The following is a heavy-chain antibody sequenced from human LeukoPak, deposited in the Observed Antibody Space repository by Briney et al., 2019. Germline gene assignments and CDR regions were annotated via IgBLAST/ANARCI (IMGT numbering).Heavy chain of an antibody. CDR3: AGDRNSDWYSPLDY. J-gene: IGHJ4*02. V-gene: IGHV3-23*01. CDR2: ITATGDTA. Sequence: GGSLRLSCVASGFTFTKCAMSWIRQAPGKGLEWVAIITATGDTAYYADSVKGRFTISRDNSRNTVYMQTDSLRAEDTAIYYCAGDRNSDWYSPLDYWGQGSQVTVSP. D-gene: IGHD6-19*01. CDR1: GFTFTKCA.